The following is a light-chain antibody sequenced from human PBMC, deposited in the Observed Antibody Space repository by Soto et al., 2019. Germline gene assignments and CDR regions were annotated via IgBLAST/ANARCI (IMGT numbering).Light chain of an antibody. Sequence: DIVMTQSPDSLAVSLGERATINCKSSQSVLYSSNNKNYLAWYQQKPGQPPKLLIYWASTRESGVPDRFSGSRSGTDSTLTISGLQAEDVAVYYCQQYYSTPPTFGPGTKVDIK. CDR2: WAS. CDR3: QQYYSTPPT. V-gene: IGKV4-1*01. J-gene: IGKJ3*01. CDR1: QSVLYSSNNKNY.